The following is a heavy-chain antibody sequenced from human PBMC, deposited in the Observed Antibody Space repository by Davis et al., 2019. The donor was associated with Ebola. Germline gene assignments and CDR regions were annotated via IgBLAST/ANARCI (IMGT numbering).Heavy chain of an antibody. CDR2: IYSGGST. V-gene: IGHV3-53*01. D-gene: IGHD3-9*01. J-gene: IGHJ6*02. CDR1: GFTFNTYS. Sequence: PGGSLRLSCAASGFTFNTYSMKWVRQAPGKGLEWVSVIYSGGSTYYADSVKGRFTISRDNSKNTLYLQMNSLRAEDTAVYYCARAGGRYRPYYYGMDVWGQGTTVTVSS. CDR3: ARAGGRYRPYYYGMDV.